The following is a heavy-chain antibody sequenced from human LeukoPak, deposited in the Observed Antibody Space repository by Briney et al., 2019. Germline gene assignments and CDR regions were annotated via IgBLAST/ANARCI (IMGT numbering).Heavy chain of an antibody. V-gene: IGHV3-9*01. D-gene: IGHD1-26*01. Sequence: PGGSLRLSCAASGFTFDDYAMHWVRQAPGKGPEWVSGISWNSGRIGYADSVKGRFTISRDNAKNSLYLQMNSLRAEDTAVYYCARDKIVGATHFDYWGQGTLVTVSS. CDR3: ARDKIVGATHFDY. J-gene: IGHJ4*02. CDR1: GFTFDDYA. CDR2: ISWNSGRI.